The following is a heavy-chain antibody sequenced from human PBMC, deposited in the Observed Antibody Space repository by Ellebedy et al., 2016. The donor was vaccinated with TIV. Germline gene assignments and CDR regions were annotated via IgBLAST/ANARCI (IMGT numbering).Heavy chain of an antibody. Sequence: GESLKISCAASGFIFNHYSMNWVRQAPGKGLEWISSISSTGYYIYYADSVKGRFTISRDDAKNSLFLQMNSLRAEDTAVYYCARENYGMTTVTTGIPYWGQGTLVTVSS. CDR1: GFIFNHYS. CDR3: ARENYGMTTVTTGIPY. D-gene: IGHD4-17*01. J-gene: IGHJ4*02. V-gene: IGHV3-21*01. CDR2: ISSTGYYI.